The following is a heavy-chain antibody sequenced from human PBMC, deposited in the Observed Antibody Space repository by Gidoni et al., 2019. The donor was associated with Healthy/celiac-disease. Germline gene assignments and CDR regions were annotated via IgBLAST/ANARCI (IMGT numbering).Heavy chain of an antibody. V-gene: IGHV4-31*03. CDR1: GGSISSAGSY. J-gene: IGHJ4*02. D-gene: IGHD3-9*01. CDR2: IYYSGRT. Sequence: QVQLQYSGPGLVKPSQTLSLTCTVSGGSISSAGSYWSWIRQHPGKGREWIGYIYYSGRTYYNPSRKSRVTISVDTSKNQFSLKLSSVTAADTAVYYCARAHYDILTGPPSYYFDYWGQGTLVTVSS. CDR3: ARAHYDILTGPPSYYFDY.